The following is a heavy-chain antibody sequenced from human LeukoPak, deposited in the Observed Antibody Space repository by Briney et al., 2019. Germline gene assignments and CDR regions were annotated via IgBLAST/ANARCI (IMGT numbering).Heavy chain of an antibody. V-gene: IGHV4-4*07. CDR2: IYSSGST. CDR1: GGSISSYY. CDR3: AGTAYHYFDY. J-gene: IGHJ4*02. D-gene: IGHD3-16*01. Sequence: SETLSLTCSVSGGSISSYYWSWIRQPAGKGLEWIGRIYSSGSTNYNPSLKSRVTMSVDTSKNQFSLKLSSVTAAGTAVYYCAGTAYHYFDYWGQGTLVTVSS.